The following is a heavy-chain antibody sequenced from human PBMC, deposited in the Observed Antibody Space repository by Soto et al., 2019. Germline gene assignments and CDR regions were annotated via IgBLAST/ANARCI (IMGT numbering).Heavy chain of an antibody. CDR2: INPNSGGT. D-gene: IGHD3-10*01. CDR3: ATDEVSDYGMDV. V-gene: IGHV1-2*02. CDR1: GYTFTGYY. Sequence: ASVKVSCKASGYTFTGYYMHWVRQAPGQGLEWMGWINPNSGGTNYAQKFQGRVTMTRDTSISTAYMELSRLRSDDTAVYYCATDEVSDYGMDVWGQGTTVTVSS. J-gene: IGHJ6*02.